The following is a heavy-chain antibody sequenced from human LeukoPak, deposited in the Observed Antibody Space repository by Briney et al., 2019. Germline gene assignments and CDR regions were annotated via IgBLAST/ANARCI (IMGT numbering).Heavy chain of an antibody. V-gene: IGHV4-4*02. CDR2: ISLTGRT. CDR1: GDSITTTNY. CDR3: SRESGPFCPFGH. J-gene: IGHJ4*02. Sequence: SDTLSLTWGVSGDSITTTNYWSWVRQPPGGGLVRIGEISLTGRTHYNPSLKSRVHISIDESKNHLYLNLASVTAADTAVYYCSRESGPFCPFGHWGQGTLVAVTS. D-gene: IGHD1-26*01.